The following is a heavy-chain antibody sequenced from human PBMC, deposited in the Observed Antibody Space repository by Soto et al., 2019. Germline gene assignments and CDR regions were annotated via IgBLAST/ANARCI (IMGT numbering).Heavy chain of an antibody. Sequence: QVQLVQSGAEVKKPGASVKVSCKASGYTFTSYGISWVRQAPGQGLEWMGWISIYNGNTNYSQNLQGRVTMTTDTSRSTAYMELGSLRSDDTAVYYCARVPAGGGLWFGELFPDALDIWGQGTMVTVSS. D-gene: IGHD3-10*01. CDR1: GYTFTSYG. CDR2: ISIYNGNT. CDR3: ARVPAGGGLWFGELFPDALDI. V-gene: IGHV1-18*04. J-gene: IGHJ3*02.